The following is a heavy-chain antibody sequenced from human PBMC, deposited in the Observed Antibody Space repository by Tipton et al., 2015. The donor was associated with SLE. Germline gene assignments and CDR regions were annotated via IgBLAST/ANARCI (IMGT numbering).Heavy chain of an antibody. D-gene: IGHD1-26*01. CDR2: IYYSGST. V-gene: IGHV4-61*08. CDR1: GGSISSGGYY. J-gene: IGHJ5*02. Sequence: TLSLTCTVSGGSISSGGYYWSWNRQHPGKGLEWIGYIYYSGSTNYNPSLKSRVTISVDTSKNQFSLKLSFVTAEDTAVYYCARGRPLVGATEGWFDPWGQGTLVTVSS. CDR3: ARGRPLVGATEGWFDP.